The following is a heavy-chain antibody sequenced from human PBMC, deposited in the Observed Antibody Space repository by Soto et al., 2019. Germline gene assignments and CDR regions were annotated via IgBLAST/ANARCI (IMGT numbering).Heavy chain of an antibody. CDR3: ARHDRGSGWSPYFDY. Sequence: SETLSLTCTVSGDSISSYYWSWIRQPPGKGLEWVGYISYTGSTIYNPSLKSRVTISVDTSKNQFSLILSSVTAADTAVYYCARHDRGSGWSPYFDYWGQGTLVTVSS. V-gene: IGHV4-59*08. CDR2: ISYTGST. D-gene: IGHD6-19*01. J-gene: IGHJ4*02. CDR1: GDSISSYY.